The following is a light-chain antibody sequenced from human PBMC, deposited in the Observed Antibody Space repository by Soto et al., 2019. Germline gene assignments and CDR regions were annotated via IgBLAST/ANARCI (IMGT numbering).Light chain of an antibody. CDR2: KAS. J-gene: IGKJ2*01. CDR3: QQYSSYAPYT. CDR1: QSISIW. V-gene: IGKV1-5*03. Sequence: DIQMTQSPSTLSASVGDRVTITCLASQSISIWLAWYLQKPGKAPKHLIYKASTLQDGVPSRFSGSGSVTEFTRTIISLPPDDFATYYCQQYSSYAPYTFGQGTKLEIK.